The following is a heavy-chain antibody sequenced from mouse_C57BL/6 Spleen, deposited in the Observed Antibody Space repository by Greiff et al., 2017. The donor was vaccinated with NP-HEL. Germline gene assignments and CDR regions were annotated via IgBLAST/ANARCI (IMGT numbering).Heavy chain of an antibody. Sequence: VQLQQSDAELVKPGASVKISCKVSGYTFTDHTIHWMKQRPEQGLEWIGYIYPRDGSNKYNEKFKGKATLTADKSSSTAYMQPNSLTSVYSAVYFCARWLLRYAMDYWGQGTSVTVSS. D-gene: IGHD2-3*01. CDR2: IYPRDGSN. CDR3: ARWLLRYAMDY. V-gene: IGHV1-78*01. CDR1: GYTFTDHT. J-gene: IGHJ4*01.